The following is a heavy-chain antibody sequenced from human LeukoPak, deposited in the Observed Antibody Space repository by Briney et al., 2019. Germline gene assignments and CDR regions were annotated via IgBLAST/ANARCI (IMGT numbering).Heavy chain of an antibody. V-gene: IGHV4-38-2*02. J-gene: IGHJ4*02. CDR2: IYYSGST. CDR3: ALWLYYYGSGSYRPYYFDY. D-gene: IGHD3-10*01. CDR1: GYSISSGYY. Sequence: PSETLSLTCTVSGYSISSGYYWVWIRQPPGKGLEWIGSIYYSGSTYYNPSLKSRVTISVDTSKNQFSLKLSSVTAADTAVYYCALWLYYYGSGSYRPYYFDYWGQGTLVTVSS.